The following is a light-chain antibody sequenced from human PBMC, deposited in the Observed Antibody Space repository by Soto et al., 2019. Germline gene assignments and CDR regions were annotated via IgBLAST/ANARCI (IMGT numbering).Light chain of an antibody. CDR2: AAS. V-gene: IGKV1-39*01. J-gene: IGKJ2*01. Sequence: DIQMTQSPSSLSASVGDRVTITCRASQSIISYLNWYQQKPGKAPKLLIYAASSLQSGVPSRFSGSGSGTDFTLRISSLQPEDFATYYCQQSYSTPYTFGQETKLEIK. CDR1: QSIISY. CDR3: QQSYSTPYT.